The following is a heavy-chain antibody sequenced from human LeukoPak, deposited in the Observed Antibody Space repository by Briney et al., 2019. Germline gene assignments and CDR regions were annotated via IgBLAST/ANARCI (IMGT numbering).Heavy chain of an antibody. CDR3: ARRPNKSYFDY. Sequence: SDTLSLTCSVSGGSISHHYWSWIRQPPGTRLEWIGYMHYAGNTNYNPSLENRVTISVDTSKNQFSLRLSSVTAADTAVYYCARRPNKSYFDYWGQGTLVTVSS. V-gene: IGHV4-59*07. CDR2: MHYAGNT. CDR1: GGSISHHY. J-gene: IGHJ4*02.